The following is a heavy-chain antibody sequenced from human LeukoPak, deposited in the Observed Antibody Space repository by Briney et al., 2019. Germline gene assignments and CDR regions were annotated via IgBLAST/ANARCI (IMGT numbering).Heavy chain of an antibody. CDR1: GYTFTSYY. V-gene: IGHV1-46*01. CDR3: ARRETYSSSWYCY. D-gene: IGHD6-13*01. Sequence: ASVKVSCKASGYTFTSYYMHWVRQAPGQGLEWMGIINPSGGSTSYAQKLQGRVTMTTDTSTSTAYMELRSLRSDDTAVYYCARRETYSSSWYCYWGQGTLVTVSS. J-gene: IGHJ4*02. CDR2: INPSGGST.